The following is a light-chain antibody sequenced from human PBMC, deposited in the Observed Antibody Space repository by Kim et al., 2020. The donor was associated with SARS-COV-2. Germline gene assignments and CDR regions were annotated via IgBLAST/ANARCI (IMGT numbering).Light chain of an antibody. CDR2: GNS. CDR3: QSYDSSLSGVV. V-gene: IGLV1-40*01. J-gene: IGLJ2*01. Sequence: RVPISCTRSSSNIGAGYDVHWYQQLPGTAPKLLIYGNSNRPSGVPDRFSGSKSGTSASLAITGLQAEDEADYYCQSYDSSLSGVVFGGGTQLTVL. CDR1: SSNIGAGYD.